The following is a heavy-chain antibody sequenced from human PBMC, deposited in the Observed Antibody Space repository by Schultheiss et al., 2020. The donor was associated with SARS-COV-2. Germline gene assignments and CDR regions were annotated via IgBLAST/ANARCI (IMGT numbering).Heavy chain of an antibody. D-gene: IGHD3-3*01. J-gene: IGHJ6*03. V-gene: IGHV3-21*01. CDR2: ISSSSSYI. CDR3: ARDGALLRFLEWLTGGYYYYMDV. Sequence: GGSLRLSCAASGFTFSSYSMNWVRQAPGKGLEWVSSISSSSSYIYYADSVKGRFTISRDNAKNSLYLQMNSLRAEDTAVYYCARDGALLRFLEWLTGGYYYYMDVWGKGTTVTVSS. CDR1: GFTFSSYS.